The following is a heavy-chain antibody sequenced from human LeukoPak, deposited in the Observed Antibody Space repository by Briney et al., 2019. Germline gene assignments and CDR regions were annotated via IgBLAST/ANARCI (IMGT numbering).Heavy chain of an antibody. CDR2: VSYDGSDK. V-gene: IGHV3-30*18. J-gene: IGHJ4*02. CDR3: AKDSLMVRGVLALGY. Sequence: PGGSLRLSCAASGFTFSTYGMHWVRQAPGKGLEWVAVVSYDGSDKYYADSVKGRFTISRDNSKNTLYLQMSSLRAEDTAVYYCAKDSLMVRGVLALGYWGQGTLVTVSS. D-gene: IGHD3-10*01. CDR1: GFTFSTYG.